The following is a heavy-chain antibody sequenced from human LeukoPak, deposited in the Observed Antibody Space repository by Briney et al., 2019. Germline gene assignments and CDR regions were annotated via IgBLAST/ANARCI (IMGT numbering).Heavy chain of an antibody. CDR2: IRYDGSNK. CDR3: AREIDCSGGACYSVLGY. Sequence: GRSLRLSCAASGFTFSRYGMSWVRQAPGKGLEWVANIRYDGSNKYYRDSLKGRFTISRDNAKNTLYLQMDSLRAEDTAVYYCAREIDCSGGACYSVLGYWGQGTLVIVSS. D-gene: IGHD2-15*01. J-gene: IGHJ4*02. V-gene: IGHV3-33*01. CDR1: GFTFSRYG.